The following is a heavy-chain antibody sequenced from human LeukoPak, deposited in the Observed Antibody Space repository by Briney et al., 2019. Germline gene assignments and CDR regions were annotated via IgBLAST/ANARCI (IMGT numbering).Heavy chain of an antibody. CDR3: VTYYFDSSGPKKNY. V-gene: IGHV4-34*01. Sequence: ASETLSLTRAVYGGSFSGYYWSWIRQPPGKGLEWIGEINHSGSTNYNPSLKSRVTISVDTSKKQFSLKLSSVTAADTAVYYCVTYYFDSSGPKKNYWGQGTLVTVSS. J-gene: IGHJ4*02. CDR1: GGSFSGYY. D-gene: IGHD3-22*01. CDR2: INHSGST.